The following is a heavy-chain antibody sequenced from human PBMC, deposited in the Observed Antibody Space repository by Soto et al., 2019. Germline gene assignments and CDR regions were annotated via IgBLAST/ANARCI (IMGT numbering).Heavy chain of an antibody. CDR1: GYSFTSYW. D-gene: IGHD6-13*01. Sequence: EVQLVQSGAEVKKPGESLRISCKGSGYSFTSYWISWVRQMPGKGLEWMGRIDPSDSYTNYSPSFQGHVTISADKAIRTAYLKWSGLKAADTAMYYCARLQAAAGDNGLTFDCWGQGTLVTVSS. V-gene: IGHV5-10-1*01. CDR3: ARLQAAAGDNGLTFDC. J-gene: IGHJ4*02. CDR2: IDPSDSYT.